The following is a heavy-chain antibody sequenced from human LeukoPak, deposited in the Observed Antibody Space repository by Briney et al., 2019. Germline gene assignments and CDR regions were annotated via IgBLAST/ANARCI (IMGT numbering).Heavy chain of an antibody. CDR3: ARVLSSGWYLRSYYYYGMDV. J-gene: IGHJ6*02. V-gene: IGHV3-53*01. CDR1: GFTVSSNY. CDR2: IYSGGST. D-gene: IGHD6-19*01. Sequence: GGSLRLSCAASGFTVSSNYMSWVRQAPGKGLEWVSVIYSGGSTYYADSVKGRFTISRDNSKNTLYLQMNSLRAEDTAVYYCARVLSSGWYLRSYYYYGMDVWGQGTTVTVSS.